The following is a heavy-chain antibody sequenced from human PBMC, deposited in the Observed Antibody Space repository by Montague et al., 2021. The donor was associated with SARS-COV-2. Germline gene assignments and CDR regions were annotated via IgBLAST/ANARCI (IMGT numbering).Heavy chain of an antibody. Sequence: SETLSLTCAVYGGSISDYYWSWIRQPPGKGLEWIGEINHRGSTNYNPSLKSRVTISVDTSKNQFSLKLSSVTAADTAVYFCARARQNFNMVIVVMTGGEYCFDSWGQGTLVTVSS. CDR3: ARARQNFNMVIVVMTGGEYCFDS. CDR2: INHRGST. CDR1: GGSISDYY. V-gene: IGHV4-34*01. D-gene: IGHD3-22*01. J-gene: IGHJ4*02.